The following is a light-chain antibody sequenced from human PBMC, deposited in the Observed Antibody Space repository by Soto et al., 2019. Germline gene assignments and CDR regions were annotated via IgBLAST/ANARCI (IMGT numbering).Light chain of an antibody. J-gene: IGKJ1*01. Sequence: EIVLTQSPATLSFAPGERATLACRASQSVSSYLSCYQHKPGQAPRLLIYHASNRATGRPARFSGSGSGTDFPLTISSLEPEDFAVYYCQQRSNWPQWTFGQGTKVEIK. CDR3: QQRSNWPQWT. CDR2: HAS. CDR1: QSVSSY. V-gene: IGKV3-11*01.